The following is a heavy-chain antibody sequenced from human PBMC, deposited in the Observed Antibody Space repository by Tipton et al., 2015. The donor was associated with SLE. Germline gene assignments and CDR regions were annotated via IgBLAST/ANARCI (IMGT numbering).Heavy chain of an antibody. Sequence: TLSLTCTVSGGSIISSRYYWGWIRQPPGKGLEWIGTIYYSGRTYYNPSLKSRVTISVDTSNNLFSLRVTSVTAADTAVYYCARSYYYGAVSYDGMDVWGQGTTVTVSS. CDR3: ARSYYYGAVSYDGMDV. CDR1: GGSIISSRYY. CDR2: IYYSGRT. J-gene: IGHJ6*02. V-gene: IGHV4-39*01. D-gene: IGHD3-10*01.